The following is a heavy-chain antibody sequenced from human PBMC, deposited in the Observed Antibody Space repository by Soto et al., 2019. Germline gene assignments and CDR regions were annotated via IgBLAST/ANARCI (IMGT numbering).Heavy chain of an antibody. D-gene: IGHD5-12*01. CDR2: IYHSGST. CDR1: GGSISSGGYS. J-gene: IGHJ4*02. Sequence: PSETLFLTCAVSGGSISSGGYSWSWIRQPPGKGLEWIGYIYHSGSTYYNPSLKSRVTISVDRSKNQFSLKLSSVTAADTAVYYCAREGYSGYDSPGYFDYWGQGTLVTVSS. V-gene: IGHV4-30-2*01. CDR3: AREGYSGYDSPGYFDY.